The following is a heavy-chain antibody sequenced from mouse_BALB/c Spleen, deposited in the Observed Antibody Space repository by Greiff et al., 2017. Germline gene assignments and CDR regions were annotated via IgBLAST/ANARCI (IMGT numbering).Heavy chain of an antibody. J-gene: IGHJ3*01. CDR3: ARYGQEGGPFAY. Sequence: EVQLQESGPSLVKPSQTLSLTCSVTGDSITSGYWNWIRKFPGNKLEYMGYISYSGSTYYNPSLKSRISITRDTSKNQYYLQLNSATTEDTATYYGARYGQEGGPFAYWGQGTLVTVSA. CDR2: ISYSGST. CDR1: GDSITSGY. D-gene: IGHD1-1*02. V-gene: IGHV3-8*02.